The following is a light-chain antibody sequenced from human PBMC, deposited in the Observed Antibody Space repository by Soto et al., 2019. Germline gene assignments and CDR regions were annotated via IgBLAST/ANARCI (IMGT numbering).Light chain of an antibody. V-gene: IGKV3-11*01. Sequence: EIVLTQSPATLSLSPGERATLSCRASQSVSSYLAWYQQKPGQAPRPLIYDASNRATGIPARFSGGGSGTDFTLTISRLEPEDFAVYYCQQYHNSPPTFGQGTKVDIK. CDR3: QQYHNSPPT. J-gene: IGKJ1*01. CDR2: DAS. CDR1: QSVSSY.